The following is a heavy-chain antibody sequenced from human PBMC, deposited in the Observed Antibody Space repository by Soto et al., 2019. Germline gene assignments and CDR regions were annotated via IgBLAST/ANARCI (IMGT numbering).Heavy chain of an antibody. CDR1: GGSISSGGYY. CDR3: ARVSEYSSSSEGYYYGMDV. J-gene: IGHJ6*02. D-gene: IGHD6-6*01. Sequence: SATLSLTCTVSGGSISSGGYYWSWIRQHPGKGLEWIGYIYYSGSTYYNPSLKSRVTISVDTSKNQFSLKLSSVTAADTAVYYCARVSEYSSSSEGYYYGMDVWGQGTTVTVS. CDR2: IYYSGST. V-gene: IGHV4-31*03.